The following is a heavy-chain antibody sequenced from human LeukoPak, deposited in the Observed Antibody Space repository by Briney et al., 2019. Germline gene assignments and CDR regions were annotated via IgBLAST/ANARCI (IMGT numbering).Heavy chain of an antibody. CDR1: GYTITNNY. Sequence: ASVKVSCKASGYTITNNYMHWMRQAPGQGLEWMGWINPNTGNPTYAPGFTGRFVFSLDTSVSTAYLQISGLKADDTAVYYCARAYQPLGGLSLPDYWGQGTLVSVSS. CDR3: ARAYQPLGGLSLPDY. V-gene: IGHV7-4-1*02. CDR2: INPNTGNP. J-gene: IGHJ4*02. D-gene: IGHD3-16*02.